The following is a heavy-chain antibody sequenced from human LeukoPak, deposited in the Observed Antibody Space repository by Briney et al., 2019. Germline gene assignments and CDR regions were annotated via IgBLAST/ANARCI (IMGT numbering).Heavy chain of an antibody. V-gene: IGHV3-48*03. J-gene: IGHJ4*02. D-gene: IGHD6-19*01. Sequence: GRSLSLSCAPSGLSFSSYAMTCVRRAPGKGLEWASDIGSGGSSIYYADSVKGRFTISRDNAKNSVQLQMNSLRAQDTAIYYGARAIAVAGPYYFDYWGQGTLVTVSS. CDR3: ARAIAVAGPYYFDY. CDR2: IGSGGSSI. CDR1: GLSFSSYA.